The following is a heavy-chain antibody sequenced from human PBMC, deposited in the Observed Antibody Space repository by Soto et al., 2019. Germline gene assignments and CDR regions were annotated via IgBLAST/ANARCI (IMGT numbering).Heavy chain of an antibody. CDR1: GYSFTSYW. CDR3: ARRRSGYDYGVYMDV. V-gene: IGHV5-51*03. D-gene: IGHD5-12*01. Sequence: EVQLVQSGAEVKKPGESLQISCKGSGYSFTSYWIGWVRQMPGKGLEWMGIIYPGDSDTRYSPSFQGQVTISADKSISTAYLQWSSLKASDTAMYYCARRRSGYDYGVYMDVWGKGTTVTVSS. J-gene: IGHJ6*03. CDR2: IYPGDSDT.